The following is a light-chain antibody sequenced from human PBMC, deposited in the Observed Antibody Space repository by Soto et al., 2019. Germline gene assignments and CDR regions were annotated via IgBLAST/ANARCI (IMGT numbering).Light chain of an antibody. CDR1: QSVSSN. Sequence: EIVMTQSPATLSVSPGERATLSCRASQSVSSNLAWYQQKPGQAPRLLIYGASTRDTCIPARFSGSGSGTDVTLIISSLQSEDFAVYYCQQYNNWPPRAWTFGQGTKVDIK. J-gene: IGKJ1*01. V-gene: IGKV3-15*01. CDR3: QQYNNWPPRAWT. CDR2: GAS.